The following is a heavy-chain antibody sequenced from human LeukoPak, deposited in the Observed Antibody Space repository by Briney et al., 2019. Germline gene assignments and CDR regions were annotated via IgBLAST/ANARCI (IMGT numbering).Heavy chain of an antibody. CDR3: AKDLTYYYGLGSSTNAFDI. CDR2: ISGSGDYT. Sequence: PGGSLRLSCAASGFTFSSYAMSWLRQAREKGLEWVSGISGSGDYTYYADSLKGRFTISRDNSKNTLYLLMNSLRAEDTALYYCAKDLTYYYGLGSSTNAFDIWRQGTMLTVSS. D-gene: IGHD3-10*01. J-gene: IGHJ3*02. CDR1: GFTFSSYA. V-gene: IGHV3-23*01.